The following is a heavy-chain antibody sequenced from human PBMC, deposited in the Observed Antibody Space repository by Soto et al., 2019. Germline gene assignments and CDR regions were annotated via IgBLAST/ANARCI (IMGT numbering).Heavy chain of an antibody. CDR3: ARDRGVKINYFDY. CDR1: GFTFSSYW. Sequence: GGSLRLSCAASGFTFSSYWMSCVRQAPGKGLEWVANIKQDGSEKYYVDSVKGRFTISRDNAKNSLYLQMNSLRAEDTAVYYCARDRGVKINYFDYWGQGTLVTVSS. V-gene: IGHV3-7*01. J-gene: IGHJ4*02. D-gene: IGHD3-10*01. CDR2: IKQDGSEK.